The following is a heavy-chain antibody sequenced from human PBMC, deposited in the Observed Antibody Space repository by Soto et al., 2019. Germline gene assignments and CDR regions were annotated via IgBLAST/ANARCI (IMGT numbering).Heavy chain of an antibody. J-gene: IGHJ6*02. D-gene: IGHD2-2*01. CDR2: IIPIVGTG. CDR1: GGTFSNYA. Sequence: QVQLVQSGAEVRKPGSSVTVSCKASGGTFSNYAISWVRQAPGQGLEWMGGIIPIVGTGSYAQKFQGRVTITADEPTTTAYRELSSLRFEDTAVYYCARVVILVPTACTHYYYHMDVWGPGTTVTVSS. CDR3: ARVVILVPTACTHYYYHMDV. V-gene: IGHV1-69*01.